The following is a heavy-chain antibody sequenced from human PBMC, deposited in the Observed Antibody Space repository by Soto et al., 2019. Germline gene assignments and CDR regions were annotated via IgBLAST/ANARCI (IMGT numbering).Heavy chain of an antibody. V-gene: IGHV4-34*01. CDR1: GGSFSDYY. CDR2: FNHSGST. D-gene: IGHD2-15*01. Sequence: SETLSLTCAVYGGSFSDYYWTWIRQPPGKGLEWIGEFNHSGSTNYNPSLKSRVTISVDTSKDQFSLRLSSVTAADTAVYYCARRKILHNAAYKWFDAWGQGTLVTVSS. CDR3: ARRKILHNAAYKWFDA. J-gene: IGHJ5*02.